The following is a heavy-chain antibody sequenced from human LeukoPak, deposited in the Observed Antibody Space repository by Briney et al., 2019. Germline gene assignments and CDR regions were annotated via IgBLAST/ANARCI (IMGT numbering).Heavy chain of an antibody. D-gene: IGHD6-19*01. V-gene: IGHV3-23*01. Sequence: GGSLRLSCAASGFTFSSYAMSWVRQAPGKGLEWVSAISGSGGSTYYADSVKGRFTISGDNSKNTLYLQMNSLRAEDTAVYYCAKDLRAYAVAGAFDYWGQGTLVTVSS. J-gene: IGHJ4*02. CDR1: GFTFSSYA. CDR2: ISGSGGST. CDR3: AKDLRAYAVAGAFDY.